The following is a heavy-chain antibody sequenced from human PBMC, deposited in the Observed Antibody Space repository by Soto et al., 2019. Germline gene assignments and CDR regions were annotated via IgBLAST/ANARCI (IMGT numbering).Heavy chain of an antibody. CDR1: GGSISSGDYY. CDR2: IYYSGST. CDR3: ARSYGYKYYFDY. D-gene: IGHD5-18*01. V-gene: IGHV4-30-4*01. Sequence: SETLSLTCTVSGGSISSGDYYWRWIRQPPGKGLEWIGYIYYSGSTYYNPSLKSRVTISVDTSKNQFSLKLSSVTAADTAVYYCARSYGYKYYFDYWGQGTLVTVS. J-gene: IGHJ4*02.